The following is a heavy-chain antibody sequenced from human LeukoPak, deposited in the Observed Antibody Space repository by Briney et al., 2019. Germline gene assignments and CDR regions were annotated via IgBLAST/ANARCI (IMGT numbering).Heavy chain of an antibody. J-gene: IGHJ6*03. D-gene: IGHD4-17*01. CDR3: ARGPSTGTYYYYYMDV. CDR2: IYPGDSDT. V-gene: IGHV5-51*01. CDR1: GYSFTTYW. Sequence: GESLKISCKGSGYSFTTYWIGWVRQMPGKGLEWMGIIYPGDSDTRYSPSFQGQVTMSADKSISTAYLQWSSLKASDTAMYYCARGPSTGTYYYYYMDVWGKGTTVTVSS.